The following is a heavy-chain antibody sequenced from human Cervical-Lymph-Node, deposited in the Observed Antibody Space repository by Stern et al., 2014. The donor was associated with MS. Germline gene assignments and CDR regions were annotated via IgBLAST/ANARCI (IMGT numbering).Heavy chain of an antibody. CDR2: ITNVGST. D-gene: IGHD3-16*01. J-gene: IGHJ4*02. V-gene: IGHV3-53*01. Sequence: EVQLVESGGGVIQPGGSLRLSCTASGFTVSRDYMKWVRQAPGKGLEWVLLITNVGSTFYTDAVKGRFTNTRDDSKNTVYLHMTSLRAEDTAMYYCARDTSSPARSDWWGQGTLVTVSS. CDR1: GFTVSRDY. CDR3: ARDTSSPARSDW.